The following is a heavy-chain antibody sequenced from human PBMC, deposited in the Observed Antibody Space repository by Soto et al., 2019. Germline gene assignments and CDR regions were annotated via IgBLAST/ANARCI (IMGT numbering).Heavy chain of an antibody. CDR2: INAGNGNT. Sequence: ASVKVSCKASGYTFTSYGISWVRQAPGQGLEWMGWINAGNGNTKYSQKFQGRVTITRDTSASTAYMELSSLRSEDTAVYYCARDGPYYYYMDVRGKGTTVTVSS. CDR1: GYTFTSYG. J-gene: IGHJ6*03. CDR3: ARDGPYYYYMDV. V-gene: IGHV1-3*01.